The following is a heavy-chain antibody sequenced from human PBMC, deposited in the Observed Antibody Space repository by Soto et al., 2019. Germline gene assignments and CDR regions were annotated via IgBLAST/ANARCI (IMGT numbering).Heavy chain of an antibody. CDR1: GFTFSSYS. Sequence: EVHLVESGGGLVQPGGSLRLSCAASGFTFSSYSLNWGRQAPGKGLEWVSYITSSGTTVYYADSGRGRFTISRDNAKNSLYLQMNSLRDDDTAVYYCARGSSNWAYYFDFWGQGTLVTVSS. D-gene: IGHD6-13*01. V-gene: IGHV3-48*02. CDR2: ITSSGTTV. J-gene: IGHJ4*02. CDR3: ARGSSNWAYYFDF.